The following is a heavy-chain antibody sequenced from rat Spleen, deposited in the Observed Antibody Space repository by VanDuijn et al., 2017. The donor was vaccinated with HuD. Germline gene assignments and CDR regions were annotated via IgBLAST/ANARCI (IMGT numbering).Heavy chain of an antibody. Sequence: EVQLVESGGGLVQPGRSMKLSCTASGFTFSKYYMAWVRQAPTKGLEWVASISTGGGNTYYRDSVKGRFTISRDNAQSTLYLQMDSLRSEDTAAYYCARRGSYVDWDFDFWGPGTMVTVSS. V-gene: IGHV5-25*01. D-gene: IGHD1-3*01. CDR3: ARRGSYVDWDFDF. CDR2: ISTGGGNT. CDR1: GFTFSKYY. J-gene: IGHJ1*01.